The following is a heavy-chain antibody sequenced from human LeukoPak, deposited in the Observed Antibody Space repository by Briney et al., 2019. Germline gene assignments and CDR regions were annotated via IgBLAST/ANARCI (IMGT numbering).Heavy chain of an antibody. D-gene: IGHD3-10*01. V-gene: IGHV1-18*01. CDR1: GYTFTSYG. CDR2: ISAYNGNT. Sequence: ASVKVSCKASGYTFTSYGISWVRQAPGQGLEWMGWISAYNGNTNYAQKLQGRVTMTTDTSTSTAYMGLRSLRSDDTAMYYCARDYQYYASGSSKKAFDYWGQGTLVTVSS. CDR3: ARDYQYYASGSSKKAFDY. J-gene: IGHJ4*02.